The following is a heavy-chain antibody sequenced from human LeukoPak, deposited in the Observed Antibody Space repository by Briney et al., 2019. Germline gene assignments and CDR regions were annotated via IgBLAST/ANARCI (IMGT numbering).Heavy chain of an antibody. Sequence: SETLSLTCTVSGGSISSYYWSWIRQPPGKGLEWIGYIYYSGSTNYNPSLKSRVTISVDTSKNQFSLKLSSVTAADTAVYYCARDRKYYYDSSGYWVWFDPWGRGTLVTVSS. CDR3: ARDRKYYYDSSGYWVWFDP. CDR1: GGSISSYY. CDR2: IYYSGST. J-gene: IGHJ5*02. D-gene: IGHD3-22*01. V-gene: IGHV4-59*01.